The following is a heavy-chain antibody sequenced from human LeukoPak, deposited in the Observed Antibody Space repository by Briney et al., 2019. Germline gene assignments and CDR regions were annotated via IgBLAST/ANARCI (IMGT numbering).Heavy chain of an antibody. J-gene: IGHJ4*02. CDR1: GFTFRSYW. Sequence: GGSLRLSCEASGFTFRSYWMNWVRQAPGKGLVWVSRINSDGTTTNYADSVKGRFTTSRDNAKNTLYLQMNSLRVEDTAVYYCATEFGTGGDTTGFDYWGQGTLVTVSS. CDR3: ATEFGTGGDTTGFDY. CDR2: INSDGTTT. V-gene: IGHV3-74*01. D-gene: IGHD4-17*01.